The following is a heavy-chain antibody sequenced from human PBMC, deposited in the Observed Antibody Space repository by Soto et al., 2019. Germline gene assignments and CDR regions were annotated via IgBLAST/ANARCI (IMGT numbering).Heavy chain of an antibody. Sequence: PGGSLRLSCAASGFTFSSYSMNWVRQAPGKGLEWVSYISSSSSTIYYADSVKGRFTISRDNAKNSLYLQMNSLRAEDTAVYYCARAPTYYYDSSGYYYHPYYFDYWGQGTLVTVS. CDR2: ISSSSSTI. CDR1: GFTFSSYS. CDR3: ARAPTYYYDSSGYYYHPYYFDY. D-gene: IGHD3-22*01. J-gene: IGHJ4*02. V-gene: IGHV3-48*01.